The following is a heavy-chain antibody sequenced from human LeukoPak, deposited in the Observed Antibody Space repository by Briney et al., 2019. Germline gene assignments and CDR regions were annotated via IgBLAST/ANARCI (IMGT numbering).Heavy chain of an antibody. Sequence: SETLSLTCTVSGGSISSSSYYWGWIRQPPGKGLEWIGSIYYSGSTYYNPSLKSRVTISVDTSKNQFSLKLSSVTAADTAVYYCASGSQIAVAGTYWFDPWGQGTLVTVSS. D-gene: IGHD6-19*01. CDR2: IYYSGST. CDR3: ASGSQIAVAGTYWFDP. J-gene: IGHJ5*02. V-gene: IGHV4-39*07. CDR1: GGSISSSSYY.